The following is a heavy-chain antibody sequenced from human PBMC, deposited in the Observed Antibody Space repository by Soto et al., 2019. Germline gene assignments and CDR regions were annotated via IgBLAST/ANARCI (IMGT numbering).Heavy chain of an antibody. D-gene: IGHD3-3*01. CDR1: GGSFSGYY. V-gene: IGHV4-34*01. Sequence: SVTLSLTCAVYGGSFSGYYWSWIRQPPGKGLEWIGEINHSGSTNYNPSLKSRVTISVDTSKNQFSLKLSSVTAADTAVYYCARARGVTTIFGVVIGNNWFDPWGQGTLVTVSS. CDR2: INHSGST. J-gene: IGHJ5*02. CDR3: ARARGVTTIFGVVIGNNWFDP.